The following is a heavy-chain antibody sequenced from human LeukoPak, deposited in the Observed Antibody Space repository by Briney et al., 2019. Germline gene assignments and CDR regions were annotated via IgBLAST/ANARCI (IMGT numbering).Heavy chain of an antibody. Sequence: GGSLRLSCAASGFPLTSYWMTWVRQAPGKGLEWLANIKQDGSTKYYGGSVKGRFTISRGNAKNSLYLQMDSLRVDDTAVYYCATSAKTAGGPYWGQGTLVTVSS. CDR2: IKQDGSTK. CDR1: GFPLTSYW. V-gene: IGHV3-7*01. J-gene: IGHJ4*02. D-gene: IGHD6-13*01. CDR3: ATSAKTAGGPY.